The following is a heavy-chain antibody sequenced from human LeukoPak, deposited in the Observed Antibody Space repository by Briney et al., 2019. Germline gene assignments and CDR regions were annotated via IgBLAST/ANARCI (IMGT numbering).Heavy chain of an antibody. CDR1: GFTFSSYS. V-gene: IGHV3-21*01. Sequence: GGSLRLSCAASGFTFSSYSMNWVRQPPGKGLEWVSDISSSSSYIYYADSVKGRFTISRDNAKNSLYLQMNSLRAEDTAVYYCRRVVAATPGDAFDIWGQGTMVTVSS. D-gene: IGHD2-15*01. J-gene: IGHJ3*02. CDR3: RRVVAATPGDAFDI. CDR2: ISSSSSYI.